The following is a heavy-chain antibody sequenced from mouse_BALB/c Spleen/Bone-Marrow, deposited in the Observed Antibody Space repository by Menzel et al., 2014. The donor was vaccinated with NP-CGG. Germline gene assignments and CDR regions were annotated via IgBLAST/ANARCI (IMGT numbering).Heavy chain of an antibody. Sequence: EVQLQESGGGLVQPGGSRKLSCAASGFTFSSFGMHWVRQAPEKGLEWVAYISSGSSTICYADTVKGRFTISRDNPKNTLFLQMTSLRSEDTAMYYCARSGIGYYYGSNSYAMDYWGQGTSVTVSS. CDR1: GFTFSSFG. J-gene: IGHJ4*01. D-gene: IGHD1-1*01. CDR3: ARSGIGYYYGSNSYAMDY. CDR2: ISSGSSTI. V-gene: IGHV5-17*02.